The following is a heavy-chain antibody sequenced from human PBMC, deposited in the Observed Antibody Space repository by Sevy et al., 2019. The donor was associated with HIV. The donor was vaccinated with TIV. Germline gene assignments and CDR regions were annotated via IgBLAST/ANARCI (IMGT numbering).Heavy chain of an antibody. CDR2: IWYDGSNK. Sequence: GESLKISCATSGFTFSSYAIHWVRQAPGKGLEWVAVIWYDGSNKYYADSVKGRFTISRDNSKNTLHLQMKSLRAEDTAVYYCVRDDNDFWSGYYASENYYYGMDVWGQGTSVTVSS. D-gene: IGHD3-3*01. CDR1: GFTFSSYA. CDR3: VRDDNDFWSGYYASENYYYGMDV. V-gene: IGHV3-33*01. J-gene: IGHJ6*02.